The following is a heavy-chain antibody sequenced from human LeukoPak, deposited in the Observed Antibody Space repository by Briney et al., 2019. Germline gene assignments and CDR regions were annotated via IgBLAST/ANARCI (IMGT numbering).Heavy chain of an antibody. Sequence: GGSLRLSCAASGFTFSSSAMSWVRQAPGKGLEWVSGIKGGGGDTYHADSVKGRFTVSRDNSKNTLYLQMNSLRVEDTAVYYCARDLSWFVGSGSTAADYWGQGTLVTVSS. CDR1: GFTFSSSA. CDR2: IKGGGGDT. J-gene: IGHJ4*02. V-gene: IGHV3-23*01. CDR3: ARDLSWFVGSGSTAADY. D-gene: IGHD6-19*01.